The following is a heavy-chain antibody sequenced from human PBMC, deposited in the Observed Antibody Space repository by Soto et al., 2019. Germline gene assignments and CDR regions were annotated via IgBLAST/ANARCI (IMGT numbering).Heavy chain of an antibody. D-gene: IGHD6-19*01. CDR1: GGSIASSLYY. V-gene: IGHV4-39*01. CDR2: IYYSGST. CDR3: VSHRNYIVVSGSFFDY. J-gene: IGHJ4*02. Sequence: QLQLQESGPGLVKPSETLSLICTVSGGSIASSLYYWGWVRQSPGKGLEWIESIYYSGSTHYNPSLKSRVTVSVDTSKNQFSLTLPSVTAADTAVYFCVSHRNYIVVSGSFFDYWSQGTLVTVSS.